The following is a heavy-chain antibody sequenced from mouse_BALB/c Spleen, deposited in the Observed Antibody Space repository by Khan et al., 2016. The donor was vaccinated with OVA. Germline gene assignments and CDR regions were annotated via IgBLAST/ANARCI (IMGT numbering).Heavy chain of an antibody. CDR1: GFTFSTYA. CDR3: ARSPYGNFAY. J-gene: IGHJ3*01. Sequence: EVQRVESGGGLVKPGGSLKLSCAASGFTFSTYAMSWVRQTPEKRLEWVTTISSDGDYTYYPDNVTGRFTIYRDNAKKNLYLQMSSLRYEDTAMSYCARSPYGNFAYWGQGTLVTVSA. D-gene: IGHD2-1*01. CDR2: ISSDGDYT. V-gene: IGHV5-9-3*01.